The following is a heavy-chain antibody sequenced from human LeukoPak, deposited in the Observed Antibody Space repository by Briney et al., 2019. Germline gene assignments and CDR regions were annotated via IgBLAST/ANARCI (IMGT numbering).Heavy chain of an antibody. J-gene: IGHJ6*02. D-gene: IGHD2-8*01. CDR3: ATAFLMEYCTNGVCYDLNYYGMDV. CDR2: FDPEDGET. CDR1: GYTLTELS. Sequence: ASVKVSCKVSGYTLTELSMHWVRQAPGKGLEWMGGFDPEDGETIYAQKFQGRVTMTEDTSTDAAYMELSSLRSEDTAVYYCATAFLMEYCTNGVCYDLNYYGMDVWGQGITVTVSS. V-gene: IGHV1-24*01.